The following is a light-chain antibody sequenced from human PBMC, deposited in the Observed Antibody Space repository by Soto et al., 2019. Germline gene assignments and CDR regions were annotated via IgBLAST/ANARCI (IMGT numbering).Light chain of an antibody. Sequence: QSVLTQPAPVSGSPGRSSTISCTGTSSDVGGYNYVSWYQQHPGKAPKLMIYDVSSRPSGVSNRFSGSKSGNTASLTISGLQAEDEADYYCSSYIGSSSYVFGTGTKVTVL. CDR2: DVS. V-gene: IGLV2-14*01. CDR1: SSDVGGYNY. CDR3: SSYIGSSSYV. J-gene: IGLJ1*01.